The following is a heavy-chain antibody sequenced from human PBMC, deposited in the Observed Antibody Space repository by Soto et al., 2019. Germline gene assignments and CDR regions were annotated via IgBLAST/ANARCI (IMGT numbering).Heavy chain of an antibody. V-gene: IGHV3-7*01. CDR2: IKQDGTEK. Sequence: EVQLVESGGCLVQPGGSLRLSCAASGFTFSSYWMSWVRQAPGRRLEWMGNIKQDGTEKDYVDTVEGQFTISRDNARNSVFLQMDSVRADDTAVYDCATILNRDFETWGEGTMVTVSS. CDR3: ATILNRDFET. D-gene: IGHD3-3*01. J-gene: IGHJ3*02. CDR1: GFTFSSYW.